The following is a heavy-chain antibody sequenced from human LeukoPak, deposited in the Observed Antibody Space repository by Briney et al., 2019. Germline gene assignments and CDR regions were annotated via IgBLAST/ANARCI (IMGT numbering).Heavy chain of an antibody. J-gene: IGHJ4*02. V-gene: IGHV1-46*01. CDR2: IYPRDGST. CDR1: GYTFTSNY. CDR3: ARDQEGFDY. Sequence: ASVTVSCTASGYTFTSNYVHWVRQAPGQGLEWVGMIYPRDGSTSYAQKFQGRVIVSRDTSTSTVHMELSGLRSEDTAVYYCARDQEGFDYWGQGTLVTVSS.